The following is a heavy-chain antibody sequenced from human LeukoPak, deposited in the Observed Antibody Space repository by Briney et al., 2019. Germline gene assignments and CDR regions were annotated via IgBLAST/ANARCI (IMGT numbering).Heavy chain of an antibody. V-gene: IGHV3-9*01. CDR2: LSWHSGSI. Sequence: PGRSLRLSCVASGFKFNDYAMHWVRQAPGKGLEWVSGLSWHSGSIGYADSVKGRFIMSRDNAKNSLYLEMNSLRPEDSALYYCAKETKVGENLYYFDYWGRGTLVTVSS. CDR1: GFKFNDYA. J-gene: IGHJ4*02. CDR3: AKETKVGENLYYFDY. D-gene: IGHD1-26*01.